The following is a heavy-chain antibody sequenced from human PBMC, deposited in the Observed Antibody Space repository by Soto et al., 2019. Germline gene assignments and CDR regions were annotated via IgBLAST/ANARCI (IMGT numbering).Heavy chain of an antibody. CDR3: ARHPYGDYAFDI. J-gene: IGHJ3*02. CDR2: IYYSGST. CDR1: VGSISSSSYC. D-gene: IGHD4-17*01. Sequence: PSETLSLTCTVSVGSISSSSYCWGWIRQPPGKGLEWIGSIYYSGSTYYNPSLKSRVTISVDTSKNQFSLKLSSVTAADTAVYYCARHPYGDYAFDIWGQGTMVTVSS. V-gene: IGHV4-39*01.